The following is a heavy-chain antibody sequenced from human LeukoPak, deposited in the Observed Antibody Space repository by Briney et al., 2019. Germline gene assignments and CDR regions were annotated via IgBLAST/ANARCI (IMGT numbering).Heavy chain of an antibody. CDR3: ARAHGGNFYYFDY. D-gene: IGHD4-23*01. V-gene: IGHV4-59*01. CDR2: IYYSGSI. J-gene: IGHJ4*02. Sequence: SETLSLTCTVSGGSISSYYWSWIRQPPGKGLEWIGYIYYSGSINYNPSLKSRVTISVDTSKNQFSLKLSSVTAADTAVYYCARAHGGNFYYFDYWGQGTLVTVSS. CDR1: GGSISSYY.